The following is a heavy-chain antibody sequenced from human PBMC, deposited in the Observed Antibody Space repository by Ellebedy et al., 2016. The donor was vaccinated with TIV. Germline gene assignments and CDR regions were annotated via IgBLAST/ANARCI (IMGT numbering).Heavy chain of an antibody. J-gene: IGHJ4*02. CDR1: GFTFSNYA. CDR3: ARDPDRDGNGWYYFDS. Sequence: GGSLRPSXAASGFTFSNYAMTWVRQAPGKGLEWVSGIGDTAHNTYYVDSVKGRFTISRDNSGNTLYLQMNSLRAEDTAVYYCARDPDRDGNGWYYFDSWGQGTVVTVSS. V-gene: IGHV3-23*01. D-gene: IGHD2-8*01. CDR2: IGDTAHNT.